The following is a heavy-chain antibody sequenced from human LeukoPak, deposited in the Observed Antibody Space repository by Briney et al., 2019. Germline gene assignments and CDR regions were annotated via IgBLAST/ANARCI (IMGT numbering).Heavy chain of an antibody. CDR1: GFTFSDHY. Sequence: PGGSLRLSCAASGFTFSDHYMDWVRQAPGKGLEWVGRSRNKPNSYTTEYAASVKGRFTISRDDSKNSLYLQMNSLKTEDTAVYYCAKAGTSGWNFDWGQGSLVTVSS. D-gene: IGHD6-19*01. J-gene: IGHJ4*02. V-gene: IGHV3-72*01. CDR3: AKAGTSGWNFD. CDR2: SRNKPNSYTT.